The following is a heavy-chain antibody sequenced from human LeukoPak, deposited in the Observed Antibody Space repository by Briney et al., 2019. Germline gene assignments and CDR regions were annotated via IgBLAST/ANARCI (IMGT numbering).Heavy chain of an antibody. CDR2: ISSSSRTI. J-gene: IGHJ4*02. CDR3: ARDGGSSCLGDY. V-gene: IGHV3-48*01. Sequence: GGSLRLPCAASGFTFSSYSMNWVRQATGKGLEWISYISSSSRTIWYADSVKGRFTISRDNAKNSLYLEVTSLRGEDTAVYYCARDGGSSCLGDYWGQGTLVTVSS. D-gene: IGHD6-13*01. CDR1: GFTFSSYS.